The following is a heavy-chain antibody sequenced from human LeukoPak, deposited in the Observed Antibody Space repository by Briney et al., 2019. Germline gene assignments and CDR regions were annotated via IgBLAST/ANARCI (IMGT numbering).Heavy chain of an antibody. Sequence: PGGSLRLSCAASGLTFNSQAMGWVRQAPGKGLEWISTVSDSGYGTYYADSVKGRFTVSRDNSKNTLYLQMDSLRAEDTAVYYCARAYYYDSSGKIPAGYWGQGTLVTVSS. CDR2: VSDSGYGT. CDR3: ARAYYYDSSGKIPAGY. CDR1: GLTFNSQA. D-gene: IGHD3-22*01. V-gene: IGHV3-23*01. J-gene: IGHJ4*02.